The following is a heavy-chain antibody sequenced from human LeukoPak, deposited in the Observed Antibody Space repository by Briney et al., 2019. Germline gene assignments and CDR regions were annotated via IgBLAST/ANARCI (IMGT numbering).Heavy chain of an antibody. CDR1: GYTFTGYY. J-gene: IGHJ5*02. CDR3: ARVEDIVGATTTGFDL. CDR2: INPNSGGT. D-gene: IGHD1-26*01. Sequence: ASVKVSCKASGYTFTGYYMHWVRQAPGQGLEWMGWINPNSGGTNYAQKFQGRVTMTRDTSISTAYMELSRLSSDDTAVYYCARVEDIVGATTTGFDLWGQGTLVTVSS. V-gene: IGHV1-2*02.